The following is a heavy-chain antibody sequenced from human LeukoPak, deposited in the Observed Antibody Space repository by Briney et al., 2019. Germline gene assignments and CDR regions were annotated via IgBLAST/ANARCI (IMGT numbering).Heavy chain of an antibody. CDR2: INPNSGGT. D-gene: IGHD3-3*02. CDR3: ARRTNIFGVPTEPRFDY. V-gene: IGHV1-2*04. CDR1: GYTFTGYY. J-gene: IGHJ4*02. Sequence: GASVKVSCKASGYTFTGYYMHWVRQAPGQGLEWMGWINPNSGGTNYAQKFQGWVTMTRDTSISTAYMELSRLRSDDTAVYYCARRTNIFGVPTEPRFDYWGQGTLVTVSS.